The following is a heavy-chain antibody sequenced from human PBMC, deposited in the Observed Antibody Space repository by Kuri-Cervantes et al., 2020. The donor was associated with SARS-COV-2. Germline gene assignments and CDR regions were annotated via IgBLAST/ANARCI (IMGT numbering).Heavy chain of an antibody. Sequence: LRLSCAISGDSASSNSAGWNWIRQSPSRGLEWLGRTYYRSKWYHDYAVSVKSRIIINPDTSKDQFSLQLNSVTPEDTAVYYCARVTTGTLDYWGQGTLVTVSS. CDR2: TYYRSKWYH. CDR1: GDSASSNSAG. D-gene: IGHD1-1*01. V-gene: IGHV6-1*01. CDR3: ARVTTGTLDY. J-gene: IGHJ4*02.